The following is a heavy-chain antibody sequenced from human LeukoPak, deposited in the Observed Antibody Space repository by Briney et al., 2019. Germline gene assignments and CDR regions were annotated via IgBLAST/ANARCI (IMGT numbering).Heavy chain of an antibody. V-gene: IGHV1-69*05. CDR1: GGTFSSYA. D-gene: IGHD3-22*01. CDR3: ARERYYYDSSGSYYFDY. Sequence: GASVKVSCKASGGTFSSYAISWVRQAPGQGLEWMGGIIPIFGTANYAQKFQGRVTITTDESTSTAYMELSSLRSEDTAVYYCARERYYYDSSGSYYFDYWGQGTLVTVSS. CDR2: IIPIFGTA. J-gene: IGHJ4*02.